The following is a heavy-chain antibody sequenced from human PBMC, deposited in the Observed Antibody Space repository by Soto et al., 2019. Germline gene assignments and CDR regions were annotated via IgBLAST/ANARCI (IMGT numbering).Heavy chain of an antibody. CDR3: EKGNIMFYERDWFDP. CDR1: GFTFSSYA. V-gene: IGHV3-23*01. J-gene: IGHJ5*02. CDR2: ISGSGGST. D-gene: IGHD3-10*02. Sequence: EVQLLESGGGLVQPGGSLRLSCAASGFTFSSYAMSWVRQAPGKGLEWVSAISGSGGSTYYADSGKGRFTISRDNSKNTLYLQMNSLRAEDTAVYYCEKGNIMFYERDWFDPWGQGTLVTVSS.